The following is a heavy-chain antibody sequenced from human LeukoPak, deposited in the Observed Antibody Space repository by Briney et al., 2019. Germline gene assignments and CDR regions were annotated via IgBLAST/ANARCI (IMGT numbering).Heavy chain of an antibody. J-gene: IGHJ2*01. V-gene: IGHV1-3*01. D-gene: IGHD4-17*01. Sequence: ASVKVSCKASGYTFTNYAMHWVRQAPGQRLEWMGWINVGNGSTKYSQKFQGRVTITRDTSASSAYMQLSSLRSEDTAVYYCARKTYGDYVYFDLWGRGTLVTVSS. CDR2: INVGNGST. CDR1: GYTFTNYA. CDR3: ARKTYGDYVYFDL.